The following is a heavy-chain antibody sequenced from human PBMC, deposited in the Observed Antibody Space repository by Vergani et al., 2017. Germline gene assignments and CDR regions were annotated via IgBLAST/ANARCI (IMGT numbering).Heavy chain of an antibody. CDR2: INAGKGNT. Sequence: QVQLVQSGAEVKKPGASVKVSCKASGYTFTSYAMHWVRQAPGQRLEWMGWINAGKGNTKYSQKFQGRVTITRDTSASTAYMELSSLRSEDTAVYYCARDSNPHTYYYYYGMDVWGQGTTVTVSS. CDR3: ARDSNPHTYYYYYGMDV. V-gene: IGHV1-3*01. D-gene: IGHD4-11*01. CDR1: GYTFTSYA. J-gene: IGHJ6*02.